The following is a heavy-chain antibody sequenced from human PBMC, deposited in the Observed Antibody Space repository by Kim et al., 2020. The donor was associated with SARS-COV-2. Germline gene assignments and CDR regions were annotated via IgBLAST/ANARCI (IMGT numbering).Heavy chain of an antibody. CDR3: ARGKRANWFDP. Sequence: SETLSLTCAVYGGSFSGYYWSWIRQPPGKGLEWIGEINHSGSTNYNPSLKSRVTISVDTSKNQFSLKLSSVTAADTAVYYCARGKRANWFDPWGQGTLVT. V-gene: IGHV4-34*01. CDR2: INHSGST. J-gene: IGHJ5*02. CDR1: GGSFSGYY.